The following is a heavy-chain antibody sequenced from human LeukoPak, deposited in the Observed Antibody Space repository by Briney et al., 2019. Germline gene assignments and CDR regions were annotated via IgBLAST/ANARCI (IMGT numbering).Heavy chain of an antibody. CDR2: ISGSGDNT. CDR3: AKGDDILTGYLSYFDY. D-gene: IGHD3-9*01. CDR1: GFTFRTYA. J-gene: IGHJ4*02. Sequence: GGSLRLSCAASGFTFRTYAMNWVRQAPGKGLEWVSGISGSGDNTYYADSVKGRFTISRDNSKSTLYLQMNSLRAEDTAVYYCAKGDDILTGYLSYFDYWGRGTLVTVSS. V-gene: IGHV3-23*01.